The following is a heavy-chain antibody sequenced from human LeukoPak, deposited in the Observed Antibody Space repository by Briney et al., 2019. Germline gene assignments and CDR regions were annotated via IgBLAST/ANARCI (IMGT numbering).Heavy chain of an antibody. J-gene: IGHJ6*02. D-gene: IGHD5-18*01. CDR1: GYTFTSYG. V-gene: IGHV1-18*01. CDR2: ISAYNGNT. Sequence: ASVKVSCKASGYTFTSYGISWVRQAPGQGLEWMGWISAYNGNTNYAQKLQGRVTMTTDTSTSTAYMELRSLRSDDTAVYYCAVDTAMVDYYYYGMDVWGQGTTVTVSS. CDR3: AVDTAMVDYYYYGMDV.